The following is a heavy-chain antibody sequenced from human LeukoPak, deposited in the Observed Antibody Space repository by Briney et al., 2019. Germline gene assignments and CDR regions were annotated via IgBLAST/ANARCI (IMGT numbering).Heavy chain of an antibody. CDR3: VRGGPSTWF. V-gene: IGHV3-23*01. CDR1: GLTFSSYA. Sequence: GGFLRLSCAASGLTFSSYAMSWVRQAPGKGLEWVSSISSSGSDAYYAGSVKGRFTISRDDAKNMVFLQMNSLRGEDTAVYHCVRGGPSTWFWGQGTLVTVSS. D-gene: IGHD3-22*01. CDR2: ISSSGSDA. J-gene: IGHJ4*02.